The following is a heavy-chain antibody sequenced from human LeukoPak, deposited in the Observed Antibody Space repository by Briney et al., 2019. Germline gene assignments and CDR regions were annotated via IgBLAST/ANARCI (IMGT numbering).Heavy chain of an antibody. CDR1: GSSIISSY. D-gene: IGHD6-19*01. J-gene: IGHJ6*02. CDR2: IDTTTST. CDR3: ARDLGEAVAGTGNYYYYGMDV. V-gene: IGHV4-4*07. Sequence: PSETLSPTLPVPGSSIISSYRSWIRQPAGKGLEWSGRIDTTTSTNYNTSLKSRVTMSVDTSKNQFSLKLSSMTAADTAVYYCARDLGEAVAGTGNYYYYGMDVWGQGTTVTVSS.